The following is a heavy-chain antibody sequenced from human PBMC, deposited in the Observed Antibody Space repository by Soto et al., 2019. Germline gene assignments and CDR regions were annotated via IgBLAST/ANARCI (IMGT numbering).Heavy chain of an antibody. CDR1: GFTFSSYS. Sequence: EVQLVASGGGLVKPGGSLRLSCAASGFTFSSYSMNWVRQAPGKGLEGVSSISSSTNYIYYADSVKGRFTISRDNAKNALDLQMNSLRAEDTAVYYCARDRRDGYNFDYWGQGALVTVSS. D-gene: IGHD5-12*01. V-gene: IGHV3-21*01. CDR2: ISSSTNYI. CDR3: ARDRRDGYNFDY. J-gene: IGHJ4*02.